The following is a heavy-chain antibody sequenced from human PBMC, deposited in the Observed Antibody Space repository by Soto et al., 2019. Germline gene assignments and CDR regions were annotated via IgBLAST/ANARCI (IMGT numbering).Heavy chain of an antibody. D-gene: IGHD1-7*01. CDR2: IIPIFGTA. CDR3: ARAGTTGPRYYMDV. Sequence: ASVKVSCKASGGTFSSYAISWGRQAPGQGLEWMGGIIPIFGTANYAQKFQGRVTITADESTSTAYMELSSLRSEATDVYYCARAGTTGPRYYMDVWGKGTTVTVSS. V-gene: IGHV1-69*13. J-gene: IGHJ6*03. CDR1: GGTFSSYA.